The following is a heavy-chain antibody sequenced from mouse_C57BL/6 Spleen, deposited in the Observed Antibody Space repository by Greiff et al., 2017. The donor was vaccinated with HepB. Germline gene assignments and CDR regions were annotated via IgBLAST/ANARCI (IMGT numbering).Heavy chain of an antibody. CDR3: ARESNYYGSREGGYFDY. Sequence: EVKLLESGPGLVKPSPSLSLTCSVTGYSITSGYYWNWIRQFPGNKLEWMGYISYDGSNNYNPSLKNRISITRDTSKNQFFLKLNSVTTEDTATYYCARESNYYGSREGGYFDYWGQGTTLTVSS. CDR2: ISYDGSN. D-gene: IGHD1-1*01. V-gene: IGHV3-6*01. CDR1: GYSITSGYY. J-gene: IGHJ2*01.